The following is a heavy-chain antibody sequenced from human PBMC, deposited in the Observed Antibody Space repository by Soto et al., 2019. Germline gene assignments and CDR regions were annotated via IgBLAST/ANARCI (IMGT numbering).Heavy chain of an antibody. J-gene: IGHJ4*02. CDR2: ISGSAGST. Sequence: EVQLLESGGGLVQPGGFLRLSCAASGFTFSSVSMSWVRQAPGKGLEWVSGISGSAGSTYYADSVRGRFTISRDNSKNPLYLQMNRLRGEDTALYSCSKYNCNYWDDYYCDYWGQGTLVTVSS. V-gene: IGHV3-23*01. D-gene: IGHD1-1*01. CDR1: GFTFSSVS. CDR3: SKYNCNYWDDYYCDY.